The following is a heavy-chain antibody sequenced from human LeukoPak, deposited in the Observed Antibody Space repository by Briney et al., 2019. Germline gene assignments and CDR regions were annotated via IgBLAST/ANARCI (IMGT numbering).Heavy chain of an antibody. CDR1: GGSITNYY. CDR3: AGLLAAVGRYDY. Sequence: SETLSLTRNVSGGSITNYYWSWIRQPPGKGLEWIGYMSYIGNTNYNPSLKSRVTISVDTSKNQISLNLRSVTAADTAVYYCAGLLAAVGRYDYWGQGTLVTVSS. D-gene: IGHD6-13*01. J-gene: IGHJ4*02. CDR2: MSYIGNT. V-gene: IGHV4-59*01.